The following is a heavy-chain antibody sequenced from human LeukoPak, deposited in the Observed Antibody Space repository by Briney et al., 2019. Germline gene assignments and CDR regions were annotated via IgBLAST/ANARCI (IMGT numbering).Heavy chain of an antibody. V-gene: IGHV3-7*01. CDR2: IKQDGSEN. CDR1: GFTLSRYW. Sequence: PGGSLRLSCAASGFTLSRYWMSWVRQAPGKGLEWVANIKQDGSENYYVDSVKGRFTISRDNVKKSLYLQMNSLRAEDTAVYFCARVTEGSSPYSKYYYMDVWGKGTTVTVSS. D-gene: IGHD6-6*01. CDR3: ARVTEGSSPYSKYYYMDV. J-gene: IGHJ6*03.